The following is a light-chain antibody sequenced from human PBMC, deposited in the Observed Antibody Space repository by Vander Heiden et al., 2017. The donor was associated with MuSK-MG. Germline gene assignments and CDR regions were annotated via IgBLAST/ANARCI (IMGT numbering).Light chain of an antibody. CDR3: CSYAGSYTYV. J-gene: IGLJ1*01. Sequence: QSALTQPRSVSGSPGQSVTISCTGTSSDVGGYYSVSWYQHHPGKAPQLMIYDVGKRPSGVPDRFSGSKSGNTASLAISGLQAEDEADYYCCSYAGSYTYVFGTGTKVTVL. V-gene: IGLV2-11*01. CDR2: DVG. CDR1: SSDVGGYYS.